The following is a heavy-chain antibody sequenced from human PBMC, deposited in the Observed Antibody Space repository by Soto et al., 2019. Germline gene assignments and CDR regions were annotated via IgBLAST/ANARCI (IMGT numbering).Heavy chain of an antibody. J-gene: IGHJ4*02. CDR2: IYDSGST. CDR1: GDSIRSYY. Sequence: TSETLSLTCTVSGDSIRSYYWSWIRQPPGKGLQWIGYIYDSGSTNYNPSLKSRVTISVDTSRSQFSLKLSSVTAADTAVYYCARDRAYYESSGLYFDYWGQGTLVTV. V-gene: IGHV4-59*01. CDR3: ARDRAYYESSGLYFDY. D-gene: IGHD3-22*01.